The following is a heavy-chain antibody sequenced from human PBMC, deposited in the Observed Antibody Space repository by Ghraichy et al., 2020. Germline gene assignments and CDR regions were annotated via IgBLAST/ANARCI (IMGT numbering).Heavy chain of an antibody. CDR3: HITATLGPIDY. Sequence: GGSLRLSCAASGFTFSSYGMHWVRQAPGKGLEWVAFIRNDGSNKYYADSVKGRFTISRDNSKNTMYLQMNSLRAEDTAVYYCHITATLGPIDYWGQGTLVTVSS. V-gene: IGHV3-30*02. CDR1: GFTFSSYG. CDR2: IRNDGSNK. D-gene: IGHD1-20*01. J-gene: IGHJ4*02.